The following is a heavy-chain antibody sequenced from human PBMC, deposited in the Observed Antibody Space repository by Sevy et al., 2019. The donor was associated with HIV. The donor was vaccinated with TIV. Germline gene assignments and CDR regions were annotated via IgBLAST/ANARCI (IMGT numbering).Heavy chain of an antibody. D-gene: IGHD6-13*01. CDR3: ARGGTSSSWYGYYYYYYGMDV. Sequence: SETLSLTCTVSGGSISSSSYYWGWIRQPPGKGLEWIGSIYYSGSTYYNPSLKSRVTISVDTSKNQFSLKVSSVTAADTAVYYCARGGTSSSWYGYYYYYYGMDVWGQGTTVTVSS. CDR1: GGSISSSSYY. J-gene: IGHJ6*02. CDR2: IYYSGST. V-gene: IGHV4-39*01.